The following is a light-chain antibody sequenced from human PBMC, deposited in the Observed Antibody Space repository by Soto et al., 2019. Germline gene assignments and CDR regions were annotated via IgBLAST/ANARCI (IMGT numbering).Light chain of an antibody. CDR3: QQYGGSPLT. CDR1: PSINNNY. J-gene: IGKJ1*01. Sequence: ESVLTQSPGTLTLSPGERATLSCRASPSINNNYLAGYQQKHGQAPRLLIYGASRRATGIPDRFGGSGSGTSFTFTISTLEPEYFAVYYCQQYGGSPLTFGQGTKVEIK. V-gene: IGKV3-20*01. CDR2: GAS.